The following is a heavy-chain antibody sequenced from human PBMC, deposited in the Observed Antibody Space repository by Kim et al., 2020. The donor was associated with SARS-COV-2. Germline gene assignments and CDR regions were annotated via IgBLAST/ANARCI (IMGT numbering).Heavy chain of an antibody. CDR1: GFTFSSYA. D-gene: IGHD3-10*01. CDR3: AKQEGTSGFGELLRPLDY. Sequence: GGSLRLSCAASGFTFSSYAMSWVRQAPGKGLEWVSGISGSGGSRFHADSVNGRFTISRDNSKNTLYLQMNSLRAEDTAVYYCAKQEGTSGFGELLRPLDYWGQGTLVTVSS. J-gene: IGHJ4*02. CDR2: ISGSGGSR. V-gene: IGHV3-23*01.